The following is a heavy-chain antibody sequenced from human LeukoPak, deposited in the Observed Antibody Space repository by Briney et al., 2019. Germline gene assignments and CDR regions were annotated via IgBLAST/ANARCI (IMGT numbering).Heavy chain of an antibody. CDR3: ARSSGYYDSSGSYYNFFDY. CDR2: ISYSGST. Sequence: SETLSLTCTVSGGSISSYYWSWIRQPPGKGLERIGYISYSGSTNYNPSLKSRVTISVDTSKNQFSLKLSSVTAADTAVFYCARSSGYYDSSGSYYNFFDYWGQGTLVTVSS. D-gene: IGHD3-22*01. J-gene: IGHJ4*02. CDR1: GGSISSYY. V-gene: IGHV4-59*01.